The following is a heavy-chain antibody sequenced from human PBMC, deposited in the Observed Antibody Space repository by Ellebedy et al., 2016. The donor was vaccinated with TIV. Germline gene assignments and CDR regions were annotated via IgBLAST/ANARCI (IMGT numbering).Heavy chain of an antibody. D-gene: IGHD6-13*01. J-gene: IGHJ3*02. CDR1: GCSISSYY. CDR2: IYYSGST. Sequence: SETLSLXXTVSGCSISSYYWSWIRQPPGKGLEWIGYIYYSGSTNYNPSLKSRVTISVDTSKNQFSLKLSSVTAADTAVYYCARGGGRPAAATKDAFDIWGQGTMVTVSS. CDR3: ARGGGRPAAATKDAFDI. V-gene: IGHV4-59*13.